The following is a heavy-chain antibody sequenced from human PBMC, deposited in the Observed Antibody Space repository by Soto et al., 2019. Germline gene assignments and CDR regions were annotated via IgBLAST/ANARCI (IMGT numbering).Heavy chain of an antibody. CDR3: ARARSSWYNYYYGMDV. Sequence: GGSLRLSCAASGFTFSDYYMSWIRQAPGKGLEWVSYISSSGSTIYYADSVKGRFTISRDKAKNSLYLQMNSLRAEDTAVYYCARARSSWYNYYYGMDVWGQGATVTV. J-gene: IGHJ6*02. V-gene: IGHV3-11*01. D-gene: IGHD6-13*01. CDR1: GFTFSDYY. CDR2: ISSSGSTI.